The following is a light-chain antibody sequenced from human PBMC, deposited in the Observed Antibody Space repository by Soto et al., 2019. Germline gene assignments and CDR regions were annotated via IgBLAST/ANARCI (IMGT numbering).Light chain of an antibody. CDR1: SSDIVRYNY. CDR3: SSPRSSSFYV. V-gene: IGLV2-14*03. Sequence: QSALTQPASVSGSPGQSITISCTGTSSDIVRYNYVSWYQQHPGQAPKLMIYYVTNRPAGVSNRFSGSKSGHTASLTISGLQAEDEADYYCSSPRSSSFYVFGTGTKLTVL. J-gene: IGLJ1*01. CDR2: YVT.